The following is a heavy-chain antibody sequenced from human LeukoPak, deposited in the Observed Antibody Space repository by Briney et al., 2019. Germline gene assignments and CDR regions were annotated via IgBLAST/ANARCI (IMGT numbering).Heavy chain of an antibody. CDR2: ISGGGGTT. V-gene: IGHV3-23*01. D-gene: IGHD3-3*01. J-gene: IGHJ4*02. Sequence: GGSLRLSCAASGXTFSSYAMSWVRQAPGKGLEWVSRISGGGGTTYYAAPVKGRFTISRDNSKNTLYLQINSLRAEDTAVYYCAKDGADYDSDYFDYWGQGTLVTVSS. CDR3: AKDGADYDSDYFDY. CDR1: GXTFSSYA.